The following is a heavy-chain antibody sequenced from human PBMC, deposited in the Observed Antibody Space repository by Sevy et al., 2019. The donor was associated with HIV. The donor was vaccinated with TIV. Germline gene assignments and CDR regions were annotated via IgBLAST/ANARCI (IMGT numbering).Heavy chain of an antibody. J-gene: IGHJ3*02. CDR3: ARDYGSSTGAFDI. CDR1: GGSISSDDYY. CDR2: IYYSGST. V-gene: IGHV4-30-4*01. D-gene: IGHD2-2*01. Sequence: SETLSLTCTVSGGSISSDDYYWSWIRQPPGKGLEWIGYIYYSGSTHYNPSLKSRVTISVDTSKNQFSLKLSSVTAADTAVYYCARDYGSSTGAFDIWGQGTVVTVSS.